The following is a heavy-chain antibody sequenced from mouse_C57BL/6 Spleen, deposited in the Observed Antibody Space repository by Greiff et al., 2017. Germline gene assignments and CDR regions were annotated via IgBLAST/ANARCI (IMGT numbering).Heavy chain of an antibody. CDR3: ARAAHWHDYDEDY. D-gene: IGHD2-4*01. CDR1: GYTFTSYW. V-gene: IGHV1-61*01. J-gene: IGHJ2*01. CDR2: IYPSDSDT. Sequence: QVQLQQSGAELVRPGSSVKLSCKASGYTFTSYWMEWVKQRPGHGLEWIGNIYPSDSDTHYNQKFKDKAILTVDKSSSTAYMQLSSLTSEDSAVYYCARAAHWHDYDEDYWGQGTTLTVSS.